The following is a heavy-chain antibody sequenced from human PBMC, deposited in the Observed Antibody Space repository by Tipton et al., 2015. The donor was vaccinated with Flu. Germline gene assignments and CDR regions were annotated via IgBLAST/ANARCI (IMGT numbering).Heavy chain of an antibody. Sequence: TLSLTCTVTGYSVTNIYDWGWVRQSPVKGLEWLATIFHSGLAHYNPSLRGRLTISLEPAKNQLSLRMTSVTAADTARYYCVRDGVGDYSFFGMDAWGQGTTVTVS. CDR2: IFHSGLA. D-gene: IGHD4-17*01. J-gene: IGHJ6*02. CDR3: VRDGVGDYSFFGMDA. V-gene: IGHV4-38-2*02. CDR1: GYSVTNIYD.